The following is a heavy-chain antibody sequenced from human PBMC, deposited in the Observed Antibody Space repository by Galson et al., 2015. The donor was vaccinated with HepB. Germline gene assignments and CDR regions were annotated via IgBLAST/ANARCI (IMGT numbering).Heavy chain of an antibody. CDR2: IYYSGST. D-gene: IGHD3-10*01. CDR3: ARARGANRPLDY. CDR1: GGSISSGGYY. V-gene: IGHV4-31*03. Sequence: SLSLTCTVSGGSISSGGYYWSWIRQHPGKGLEWIGYIYYSGSTYYNPSLKSRVTISVDTSKNQFSLKLSSVTAADTAVYFCARARGANRPLDYWGQGTLVTGAS. J-gene: IGHJ4*02.